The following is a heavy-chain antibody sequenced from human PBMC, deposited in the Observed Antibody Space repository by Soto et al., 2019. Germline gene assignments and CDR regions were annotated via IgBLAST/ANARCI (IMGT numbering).Heavy chain of an antibody. CDR3: ARQIYYDSSGVNWFDP. V-gene: IGHV4-39*01. CDR1: GGSISSYSYY. Sequence: SETLSLTCIVSGGSISSYSYYWGWIRQPPGKGLEWIGSIHYSGSTYYNPSLKSRVTISVDTSKNQFSLKLSSVTAADTAVYYCARQIYYDSSGVNWFDPWGQGTLVTVS. D-gene: IGHD3-22*01. J-gene: IGHJ5*02. CDR2: IHYSGST.